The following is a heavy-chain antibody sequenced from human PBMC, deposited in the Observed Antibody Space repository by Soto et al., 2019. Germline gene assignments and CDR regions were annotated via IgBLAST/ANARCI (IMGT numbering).Heavy chain of an antibody. J-gene: IGHJ3*02. CDR2: ISYDGSNK. Sequence: QVQLVESGGGVVQPGRSLRLSCAASGFTFSSYGMHWVRQAPGKGLEWVAVISYDGSNKYYADSVKGRFTISRDNSKNPLYLQMNSVRAEDTDVYYCAKEPRTRLQLWLGGDDAFEIWGPGTMVTVSS. CDR1: GFTFSSYG. D-gene: IGHD5-18*01. V-gene: IGHV3-30*18. CDR3: AKEPRTRLQLWLGGDDAFEI.